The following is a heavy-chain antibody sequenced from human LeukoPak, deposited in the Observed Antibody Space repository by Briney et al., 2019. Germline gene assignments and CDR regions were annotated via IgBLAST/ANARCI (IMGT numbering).Heavy chain of an antibody. D-gene: IGHD6-13*01. CDR3: ARKYTSSWYPDLDFDS. CDR1: SGSISRSTYY. CDR2: IHYSGST. Sequence: SEALSLTCTVSSGSISRSTYYWGWIRQPPGKGLEWIGCIHYSGSTYYNPSLKSRVIISLDTSKSQFSLKVSSVTAADTAVYYCARKYTSSWYPDLDFDSWGQGTLVTVSS. V-gene: IGHV4-39*01. J-gene: IGHJ4*02.